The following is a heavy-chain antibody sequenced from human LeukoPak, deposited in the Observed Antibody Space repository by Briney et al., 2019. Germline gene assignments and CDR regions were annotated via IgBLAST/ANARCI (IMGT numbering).Heavy chain of an antibody. J-gene: IGHJ4*02. D-gene: IGHD2-2*01. V-gene: IGHV3-21*01. CDR3: ARGNQYQLLPWIY. CDR2: FASMSRTI. Sequence: PGGSLRLSCAASGFTFSSYAMTWVRQAPGKGLEWVSSFASMSRTIYYADSVKGRFTISRDNAKNSLYLQMNSLRAEDTAVYYCARGNQYQLLPWIYWGQGTLVTVSS. CDR1: GFTFSSYA.